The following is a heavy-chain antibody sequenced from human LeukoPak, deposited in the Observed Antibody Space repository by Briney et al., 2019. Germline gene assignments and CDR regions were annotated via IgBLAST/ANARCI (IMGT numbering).Heavy chain of an antibody. CDR1: GGSISSGDYY. CDR3: ARAYSGSYYYYYYMDV. Sequence: SETLSLTCTVSGGSISSGDYYWSWIRQPPGKGLEWIGYIYYSGSTNYNPSLKSRVTISVDTSKNQFSLKLSSVTAADTAVYYCARAYSGSYYYYYYMDVWGKGTTVTVSS. V-gene: IGHV4-61*08. CDR2: IYYSGST. J-gene: IGHJ6*03. D-gene: IGHD1-26*01.